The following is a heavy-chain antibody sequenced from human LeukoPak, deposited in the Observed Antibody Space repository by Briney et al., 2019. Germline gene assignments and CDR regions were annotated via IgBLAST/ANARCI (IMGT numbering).Heavy chain of an antibody. Sequence: GGSLRLSCTTAGLTFSSSPMNWVRQAPGKGLEWISYIGISSGNTKYADSVKGRFTISRDKARNSLYLQMNSLRVEDTAVYYCARDHRYAFDNWGHGTLVTVSS. D-gene: IGHD5-12*01. J-gene: IGHJ4*01. CDR2: IGISSGNT. CDR1: GLTFSSSP. CDR3: ARDHRYAFDN. V-gene: IGHV3-48*01.